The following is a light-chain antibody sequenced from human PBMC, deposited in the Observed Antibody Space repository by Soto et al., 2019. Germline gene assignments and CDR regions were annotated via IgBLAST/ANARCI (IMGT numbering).Light chain of an antibody. J-gene: IGLJ2*01. CDR1: SGHNSYI. V-gene: IGLV4-60*02. Sequence: QSVLTQSSSASASLGSSVKLTCTRSSGHNSYIIAWHQQQPGKAPRYLMKLERSGNYNKGSGVPDRFSGSSSGADRYLTISILQFEDEADYYCETWESNTHRVFGGGTKVTVL. CDR2: LERSGNY. CDR3: ETWESNTHRV.